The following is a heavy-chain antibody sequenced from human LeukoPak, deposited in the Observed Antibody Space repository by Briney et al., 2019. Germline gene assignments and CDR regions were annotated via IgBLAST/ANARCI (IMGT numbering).Heavy chain of an antibody. J-gene: IGHJ6*03. CDR3: AKGYIVVVPAAPAWYYMDV. D-gene: IGHD2-2*01. CDR2: IKQDGSEK. Sequence: HAGGSLRLSCAASGFTFSSYWMSWVRQAPGKGLEWVANIKQDGSEKYYVDSVKGRFTISRDNAKNSLYLQMNSLRAEDTAVYYCAKGYIVVVPAAPAWYYMDVWGKGTTVTVSS. CDR1: GFTFSSYW. V-gene: IGHV3-7*03.